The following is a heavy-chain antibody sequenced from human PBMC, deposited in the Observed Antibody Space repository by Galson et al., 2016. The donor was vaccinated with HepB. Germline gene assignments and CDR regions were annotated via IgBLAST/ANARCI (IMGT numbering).Heavy chain of an antibody. Sequence: ETLSLTCSVSGGSMSSSYWSWIRQPPGKGLEWIGYIYYNANSNYSPSLRSRVTMSVDPSKNQLSLKLRSMTAADTAVYYCARGRSDGYNGGGFDPWGQGTLVTVSS. V-gene: IGHV4-59*01. CDR1: GGSMSSSY. CDR2: IYYNANS. J-gene: IGHJ5*02. D-gene: IGHD5-24*01. CDR3: ARGRSDGYNGGGFDP.